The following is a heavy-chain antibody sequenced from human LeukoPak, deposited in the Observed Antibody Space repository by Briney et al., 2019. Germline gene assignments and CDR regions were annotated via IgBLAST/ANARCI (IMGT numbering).Heavy chain of an antibody. Sequence: ASVKVSCKASGYTFTGYYMHWVRQAPGQGLEWMGWINPNSGGTNYAQKFQGRVTMTRDTSISTAYIELSRLRSDDTAVYYCARDREGYFDWLLYFDYWGQGTLVTVSS. J-gene: IGHJ4*02. V-gene: IGHV1-2*02. CDR2: INPNSGGT. D-gene: IGHD3-9*01. CDR1: GYTFTGYY. CDR3: ARDREGYFDWLLYFDY.